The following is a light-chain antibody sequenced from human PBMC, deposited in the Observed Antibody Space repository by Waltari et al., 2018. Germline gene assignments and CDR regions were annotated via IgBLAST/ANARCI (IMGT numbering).Light chain of an antibody. CDR2: YVS. CDR3: HQSNTRPYT. V-gene: IGKV6D-21*02. Sequence: EVVLTQSPDFQSVTPKEKVTITCRATESVGISLHWFQQKPDQSPKLLIEYVSQSISGVPSRFSGGGSGTDFTLTINSLEPEDAAAYYCHQSNTRPYTFGQGTRLEI. CDR1: ESVGIS. J-gene: IGKJ2*01.